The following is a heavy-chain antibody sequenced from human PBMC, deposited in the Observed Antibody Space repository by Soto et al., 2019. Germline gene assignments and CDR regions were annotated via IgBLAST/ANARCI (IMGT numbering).Heavy chain of an antibody. J-gene: IGHJ6*03. CDR2: IYYSGST. D-gene: IGHD2-15*01. CDR3: AGDCSCGSCYQYYYYYYYMDV. V-gene: IGHV4-39*01. Sequence: SETLSLTCTVSGGSISSSSYYWGWIRQPPGKGLEWIGSIYYSGSTYYNPSLKSRVTISVDTSKNQFSLKLSSVTAADTAVYYSAGDCSCGSCYQYYYYYYYMDVWGKGPTVTV. CDR1: GGSISSSSYY.